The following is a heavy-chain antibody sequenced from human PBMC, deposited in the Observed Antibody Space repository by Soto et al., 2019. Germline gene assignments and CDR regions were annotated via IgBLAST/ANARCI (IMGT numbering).Heavy chain of an antibody. V-gene: IGHV1-18*01. CDR2: ISAYNGNT. CDR3: ARIHRDIVVVVAATAFDI. CDR1: GYTFTSYG. J-gene: IGHJ3*02. D-gene: IGHD2-15*01. Sequence: QVQLVQSGAEVKKPGASVKVSCKASGYTFTSYGISWVRQAPGQGLEWMGWISAYNGNTNYAQKLQGRVTTTTDTSTSTAYMELRSLRSDDTAVYYCARIHRDIVVVVAATAFDIWGQGTMVTVSS.